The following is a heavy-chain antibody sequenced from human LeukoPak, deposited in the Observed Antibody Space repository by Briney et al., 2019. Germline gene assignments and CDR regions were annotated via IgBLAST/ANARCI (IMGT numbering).Heavy chain of an antibody. D-gene: IGHD2-21*01. CDR3: ARFVPVRTHTNSPGFDY. J-gene: IGHJ4*02. V-gene: IGHV4-59*11. CDR2: ISCSGSF. CDR1: GDSMDTHY. Sequence: SETLSLTCTVSGDSMDTHYWSWIRQTPGKGLEWIAYISCSGSFNYNPSLKSRVTTSIDTSKNQFSLVLTSVTAADTAVYYCARFVPVRTHTNSPGFDYWGQGTLVTVSS.